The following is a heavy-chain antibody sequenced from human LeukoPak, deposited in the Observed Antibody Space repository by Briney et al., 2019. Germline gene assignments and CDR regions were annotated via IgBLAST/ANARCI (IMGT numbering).Heavy chain of an antibody. Sequence: EPGGSLRLSCAASGFTFSSYEMNWVRQAPGKGLEWVSYISSSGSTIYYADSVKGRFTISRDNANNSLYLQMNSLRAEDTAVYYCARGGSSWYEYFQHWGQGTLVTVSS. D-gene: IGHD6-13*01. J-gene: IGHJ1*01. CDR3: ARGGSSWYEYFQH. CDR1: GFTFSSYE. V-gene: IGHV3-48*03. CDR2: ISSSGSTI.